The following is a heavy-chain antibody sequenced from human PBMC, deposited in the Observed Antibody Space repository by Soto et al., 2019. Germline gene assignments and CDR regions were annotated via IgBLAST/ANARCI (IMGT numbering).Heavy chain of an antibody. Sequence: ASVKVSCKASGYTFTSYGISWVRQAPGQGLEWMGWISAYNGNTNYAQKLQGRVTMTTDTSTSTAYMELRSLRSDDTAVYYCACGSWYMNYYYMDGWGKGTTVTVSS. CDR1: GYTFTSYG. V-gene: IGHV1-18*01. CDR3: ACGSWYMNYYYMDG. CDR2: ISAYNGNT. J-gene: IGHJ6*03. D-gene: IGHD2-15*01.